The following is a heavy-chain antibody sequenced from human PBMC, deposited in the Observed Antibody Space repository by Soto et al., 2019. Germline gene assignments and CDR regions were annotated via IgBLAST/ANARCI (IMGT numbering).Heavy chain of an antibody. CDR1: GFIFSNYD. CDR2: ISVSGDTT. Sequence: EGQLLESGGGLLQPGGSLRLSRAASGFIFSNYDMSWVRQAPGKGLEWVSAISVSGDTTYYADSVKGRFTISRDNSKNTLYLQMNTLRAEDTAVYYCAKNRNTGVAGTSCWFGPWGQGTLVTVSS. J-gene: IGHJ5*02. CDR3: AKNRNTGVAGTSCWFGP. V-gene: IGHV3-23*01. D-gene: IGHD6-19*01.